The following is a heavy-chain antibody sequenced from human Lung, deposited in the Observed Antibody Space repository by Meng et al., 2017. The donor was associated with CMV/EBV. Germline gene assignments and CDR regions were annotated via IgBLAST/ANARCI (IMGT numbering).Heavy chain of an antibody. CDR1: GGPFIRSYY. D-gene: IGHD6-19*01. CDR2: IYHSGST. V-gene: IGHV4-4*03. J-gene: IGHJ4*02. CDR3: ARVGQWLPIDY. Sequence: PRLMEPLGTPALPSSCRGGPFIRSYYWRWARQRPGKGLEWIGKIYHSGSTNYNPSLKSRVTISVDKSKNQFSLNLGSVTAADTAVYYCARVGQWLPIDYWGQGTLVTVSS.